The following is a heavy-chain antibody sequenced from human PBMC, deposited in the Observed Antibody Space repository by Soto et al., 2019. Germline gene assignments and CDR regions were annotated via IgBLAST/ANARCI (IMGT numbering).Heavy chain of an antibody. D-gene: IGHD6-6*01. CDR3: ARRDIAARRAYYYGMDV. J-gene: IGHJ6*02. Sequence: ESLKISCKGSGYSFTSYWINRVRQMPGKGLERMGRIDPSDSYTNYSASFQGHVTISADKSISTAYLQWRSLKASDTAMYYCARRDIAARRAYYYGMDVWGQGTTVTVSS. CDR2: IDPSDSYT. V-gene: IGHV5-10-1*01. CDR1: GYSFTSYW.